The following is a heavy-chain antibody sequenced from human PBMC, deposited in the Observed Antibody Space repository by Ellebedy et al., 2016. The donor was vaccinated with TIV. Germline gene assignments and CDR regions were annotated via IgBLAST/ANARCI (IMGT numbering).Heavy chain of an antibody. V-gene: IGHV4-38-2*02. CDR2: IHNSGRT. D-gene: IGHD3-9*01. J-gene: IGHJ4*02. Sequence: SETLSLXCTVSGFFINSGYHWGWTRQSPGKGLEWIANIHNSGRTHYNPSLESRVAISVDTSKNQFSLNLNSVTSADTAVYYCARVLAYDIWTDYYKNYWGQGTLVTVSS. CDR1: GFFINSGYH. CDR3: ARVLAYDIWTDYYKNY.